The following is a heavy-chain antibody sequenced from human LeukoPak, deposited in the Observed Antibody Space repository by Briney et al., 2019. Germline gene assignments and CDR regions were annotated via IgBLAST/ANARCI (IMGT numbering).Heavy chain of an antibody. J-gene: IGHJ4*02. Sequence: GGSLRLSCAASGFTFSSNWMSWVRQAPGKGLEWVANIKQDGSEEYYMDSVKGRFTISRDNAKNSVYLQMNSLRVEDTALYYCASVTPDYWGQGTLVTVSS. CDR2: IKQDGSEE. CDR3: ASVTPDY. CDR1: GFTFSSNW. V-gene: IGHV3-7*01.